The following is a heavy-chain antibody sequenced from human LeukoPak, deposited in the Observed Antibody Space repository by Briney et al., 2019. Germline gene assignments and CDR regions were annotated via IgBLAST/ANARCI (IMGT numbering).Heavy chain of an antibody. CDR2: IKQDGSEK. Sequence: PGGSLRLPCAASGFTFSRYWMSWVRQAPGKGLEWVAHIKQDGSEKYYVDSVRGRFIISRDNANNSLYLQMNSLRGEDTAIYYCARYALTGSRCLDPWGQGTVVTVSS. J-gene: IGHJ5*02. CDR1: GFTFSRYW. CDR3: ARYALTGSRCLDP. V-gene: IGHV3-7*01. D-gene: IGHD1-20*01.